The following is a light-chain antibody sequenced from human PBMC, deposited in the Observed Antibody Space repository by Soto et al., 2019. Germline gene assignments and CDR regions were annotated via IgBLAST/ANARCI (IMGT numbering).Light chain of an antibody. Sequence: SCELTQTLSVSVALGQTASITCGGNDIGSKNVHWYQQKPGQAPVLVIYRGNNRPSGIPERFSGSNSGNTATLTISRAQVGDEADYYCQVRDSITMIFGGGTKLTVL. CDR2: RGN. J-gene: IGLJ2*01. CDR3: QVRDSITMI. V-gene: IGLV3-9*01. CDR1: DIGSKN.